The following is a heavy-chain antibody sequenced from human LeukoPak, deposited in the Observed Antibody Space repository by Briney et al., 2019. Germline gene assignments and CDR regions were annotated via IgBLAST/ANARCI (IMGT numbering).Heavy chain of an antibody. V-gene: IGHV3-7*03. J-gene: IGHJ6*02. CDR1: GFTFSSYW. CDR2: IKNSGNVN. Sequence: GGSLRLSCAASGFTFSSYWMNCAPHAPGKGLEWVVSIKNSGNVNYYVESVKGRFTISRDNAKYSLYLQMRNLRAEDPAVYFCARGGGLDVWGQGATVTVSS. CDR3: ARGGGLDV. D-gene: IGHD3-16*01.